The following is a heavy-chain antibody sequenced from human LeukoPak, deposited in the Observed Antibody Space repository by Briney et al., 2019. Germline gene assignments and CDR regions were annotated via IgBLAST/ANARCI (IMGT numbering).Heavy chain of an antibody. CDR3: ARDDNRGYCSGGSCPPMDV. Sequence: SETLSLTCTVSGGSISSYYWSWLRQPAGKGLEWIGRIYTSGSTNYNPSLKSRVTMSVDTSKNQFSLKLSSVTAADTAVYYCARDDNRGYCSGGSCPPMDVWGKGTTVTVSS. CDR2: IYTSGST. V-gene: IGHV4-4*07. D-gene: IGHD2-15*01. J-gene: IGHJ6*04. CDR1: GGSISSYY.